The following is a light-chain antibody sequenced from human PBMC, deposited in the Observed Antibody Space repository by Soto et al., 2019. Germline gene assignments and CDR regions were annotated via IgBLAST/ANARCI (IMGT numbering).Light chain of an antibody. CDR1: QSVSSN. Sequence: EIVMTQAPATLSVSPGERATLSCRASQSVSSNLAWYQQKPGQAPRLLIYGASTRATDIPARFSGGGSGTEFTLTISSLQHEDFATYYCQQTYGTPPTFGQGTKVDIK. V-gene: IGKV3-15*01. CDR3: QQTYGTPPT. J-gene: IGKJ1*01. CDR2: GAS.